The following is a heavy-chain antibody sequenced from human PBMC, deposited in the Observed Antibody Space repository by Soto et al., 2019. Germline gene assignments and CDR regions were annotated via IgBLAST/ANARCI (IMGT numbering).Heavy chain of an antibody. D-gene: IGHD5-12*01. CDR3: ARAGERWLQFHFDY. V-gene: IGHV1-2*04. CDR2: INPNSGGT. Sequence: GAAVKVPCKASGYTFTGYYMHWVRQAPGQGLEWMGWINPNSGGTNYAQKFQGWVTMTRDTSISTAYMELSRLRSDDTAVYYCARAGERWLQFHFDYWGQGTLVTVSS. CDR1: GYTFTGYY. J-gene: IGHJ4*02.